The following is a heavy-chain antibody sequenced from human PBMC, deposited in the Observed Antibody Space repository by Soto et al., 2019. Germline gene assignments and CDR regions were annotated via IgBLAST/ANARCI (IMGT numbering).Heavy chain of an antibody. D-gene: IGHD1-7*01. Sequence: AGESLKISCKASAYSFTSYWIGWVRQMPGKGLEWMAIVYPGDSGTRYSPSFQGHDIISADKSISTAYLQWNSLLASDTAMYYCARLMLPLDWNYSPVGPFDIWGLGTMVTVSS. J-gene: IGHJ3*02. CDR3: ARLMLPLDWNYSPVGPFDI. CDR1: AYSFTSYW. CDR2: VYPGDSGT. V-gene: IGHV5-51*01.